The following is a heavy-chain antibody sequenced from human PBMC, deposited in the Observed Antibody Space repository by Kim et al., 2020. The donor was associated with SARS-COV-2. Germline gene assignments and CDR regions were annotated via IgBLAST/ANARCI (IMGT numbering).Heavy chain of an antibody. J-gene: IGHJ4*02. CDR3: AKVWGIVVVPAAMGIDY. V-gene: IGHV3-30*18. CDR2: ISYDGSNK. Sequence: GGSLRLSCAASGFTFSSYGMHWVRQAPGKGLEWVAVISYDGSNKYYADSVKGRFTISRDNSKNTLYLQMNSLRAEDTAVYYCAKVWGIVVVPAAMGIDYWGQGTLVTVSS. CDR1: GFTFSSYG. D-gene: IGHD2-2*01.